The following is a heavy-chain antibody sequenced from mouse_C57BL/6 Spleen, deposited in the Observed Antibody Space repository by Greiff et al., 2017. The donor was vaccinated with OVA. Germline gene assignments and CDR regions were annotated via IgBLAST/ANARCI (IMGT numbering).Heavy chain of an antibody. J-gene: IGHJ3*01. CDR1: GYTFTSYW. CDR3: ARSGAVGTY. V-gene: IGHV1-50*01. D-gene: IGHD3-1*01. CDR2: IDPSDSYT. Sequence: QVQLQQPGAELVKPGASVKLSCKASGYTFTSYWMQWVKQRPGQGLEWIGEIDPSDSYTNYNQKFKGKATLTVDTSSSTAYMQHSSLTSEDSAVYYCARSGAVGTYWGQGTLVTVSA.